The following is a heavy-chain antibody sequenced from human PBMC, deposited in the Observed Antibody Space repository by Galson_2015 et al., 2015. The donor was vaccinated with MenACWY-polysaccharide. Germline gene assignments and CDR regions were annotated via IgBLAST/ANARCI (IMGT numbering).Heavy chain of an antibody. Sequence: LRLSCAVSGLTFSNYGLNWVRQDPGKGLEWVSAISSSGANTYYADSVKGRFTISRDNSRNTLYLQMNSLRAEDTAVYHCVKSGLGDLGTTMVRGVDYWGRGTLATVSS. D-gene: IGHD3-10*01. CDR2: ISSSGANT. V-gene: IGHV3-23*01. CDR1: GLTFSNYG. CDR3: VKSGLGDLGTTMVRGVDY. J-gene: IGHJ4*02.